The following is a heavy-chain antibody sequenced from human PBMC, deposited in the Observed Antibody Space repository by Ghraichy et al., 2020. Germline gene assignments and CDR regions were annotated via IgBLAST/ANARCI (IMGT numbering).Heavy chain of an antibody. CDR1: GLAFSRFW. J-gene: IGHJ4*02. Sequence: LSLTCAASGLAFSRFWMTWVRHAPGKGPEWVANIKPDGSQKFYADSVTGRFTISRDSARNSVSLQMNSLRAEDTAVYYCASGSHYDYWGQGTLVTVSS. CDR2: IKPDGSQK. CDR3: ASGSHYDY. V-gene: IGHV3-7*03. D-gene: IGHD1-26*01.